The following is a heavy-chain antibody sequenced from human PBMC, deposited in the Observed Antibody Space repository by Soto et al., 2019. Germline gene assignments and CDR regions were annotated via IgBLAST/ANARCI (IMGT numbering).Heavy chain of an antibody. D-gene: IGHD2-15*01. CDR2: IIPIFGTA. J-gene: IGHJ6*02. V-gene: IGHV1-69*13. CDR3: ARDCSGGSCPTPYYYYGMDV. Sequence: SVKVSCKASGGTFSSYAISWVRQAPGQGLEWMGGIIPIFGTANYAQKFQGRVTITADESTSTAYTELSSLRSEDTAVYYCARDCSGGSCPTPYYYYGMDVWGQGTTVTVSS. CDR1: GGTFSSYA.